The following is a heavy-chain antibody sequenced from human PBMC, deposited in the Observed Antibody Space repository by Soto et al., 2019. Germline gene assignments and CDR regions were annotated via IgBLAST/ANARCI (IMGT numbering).Heavy chain of an antibody. CDR2: ISYDGSNK. CDR1: GFTFSSYG. D-gene: IGHD3-10*01. J-gene: IGHJ6*02. CDR3: AKVLWFGELLYRYGMDV. Sequence: QVQLVESGGGVVQPGRSLRLSCAASGFTFSSYGMHWVRQAPGKGLEWVAVISYDGSNKYYADSVKGRFTISRDNSKNTLYLQMNSLRAEDTAVYYCAKVLWFGELLYRYGMDVWGQGTTVTVSS. V-gene: IGHV3-30*18.